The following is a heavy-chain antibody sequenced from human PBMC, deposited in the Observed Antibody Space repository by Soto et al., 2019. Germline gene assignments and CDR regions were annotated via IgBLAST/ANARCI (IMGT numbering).Heavy chain of an antibody. CDR2: ISSSSSTI. CDR1: GFTFSSYS. CDR3: ARANPYVVVPAAYDY. V-gene: IGHV3-48*01. D-gene: IGHD2-2*01. J-gene: IGHJ4*02. Sequence: GGSLRLSCAASGFTFSSYSMDWVRQAPGKGLEWVSYISSSSSTIYYADSVKGRFTISRDNAKNSLYLQMNSLRAEDTAVYYCARANPYVVVPAAYDYWGQGTLVTVSS.